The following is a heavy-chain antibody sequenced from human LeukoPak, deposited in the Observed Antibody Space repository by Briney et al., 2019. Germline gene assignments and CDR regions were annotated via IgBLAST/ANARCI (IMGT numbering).Heavy chain of an antibody. CDR3: ARERNYYGSGSYLR. Sequence: PSETLSLTCTVSGGSISSSSYYWGWIRQPPGKGLEWIGSIYYSGSTYYNPSLKSRVTISVDTSKNQFSLKLSSVTAADTAVYYCARERNYYGSGSYLRWGQGTLVTVSS. J-gene: IGHJ4*02. CDR2: IYYSGST. V-gene: IGHV4-39*07. D-gene: IGHD3-10*01. CDR1: GGSISSSSYY.